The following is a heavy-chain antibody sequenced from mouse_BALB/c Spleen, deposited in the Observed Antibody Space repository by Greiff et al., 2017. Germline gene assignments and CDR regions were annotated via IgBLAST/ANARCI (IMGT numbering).Heavy chain of an antibody. CDR2: IDPFNGGT. Sequence: EVQVVESGPELMKPGASVKISCKASGYSFTSYYMHWVKQSHGKSLEWIGYIDPFNGGTSYNQKFKGKATLTVDKSSSTAYMHLSSLTSEDSAVYYCARNGYGAMDYWGQGTSVTVSS. J-gene: IGHJ4*01. CDR1: GYSFTSYY. V-gene: IGHV1S135*01. D-gene: IGHD2-14*01. CDR3: ARNGYGAMDY.